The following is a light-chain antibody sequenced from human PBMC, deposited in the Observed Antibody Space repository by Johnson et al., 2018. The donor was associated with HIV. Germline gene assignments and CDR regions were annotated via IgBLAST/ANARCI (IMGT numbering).Light chain of an antibody. Sequence: QPVLTQPPSVSAAQGQRVTISCSGSSSNIGNNYVSWYQQLPGTAPKLLIYDNNKRPSGIPDRFSGSKSGTSATLGVTGLQTGDEADYYCGTWDNSLSIGYVFGTGTKVTVL. CDR3: GTWDNSLSIGYV. J-gene: IGLJ1*01. CDR2: DNN. V-gene: IGLV1-51*01. CDR1: SSNIGNNY.